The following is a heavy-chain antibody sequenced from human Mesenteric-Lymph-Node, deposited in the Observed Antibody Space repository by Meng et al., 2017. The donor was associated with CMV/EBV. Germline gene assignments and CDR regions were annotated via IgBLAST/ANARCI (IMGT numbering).Heavy chain of an antibody. CDR1: YTFTGYY. D-gene: IGHD2-2*03. CDR3: ARAGYCSSTSCYGWFDP. J-gene: IGHJ5*02. V-gene: IGHV1-2*02. CDR2: INPNSGGT. Sequence: YTFTGYYLNWVRQAPGQGLEWMGWINPNSGGTNYAQKFQGRVTMTRDTSISTAYMELSRLRSDDTAVYYCARAGYCSSTSCYGWFDPWGQGTLVTVSS.